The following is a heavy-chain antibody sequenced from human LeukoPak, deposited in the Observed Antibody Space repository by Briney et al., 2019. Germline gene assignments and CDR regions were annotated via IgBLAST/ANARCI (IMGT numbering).Heavy chain of an antibody. D-gene: IGHD3-10*01. Sequence: SETLSLTCTVSGFSLRSPNHYWGWIREAPGKGLEWIGTVLYSGTTYYHPSFRRRVSISVDTSKNHFSLRVRYVTAAHTALYYCARHNYYYDASGSYRSPFDNWGQGTLVTVSS. CDR2: VLYSGTT. V-gene: IGHV4-39*01. CDR1: GFSLRSPNHY. J-gene: IGHJ4*01. CDR3: ARHNYYYDASGSYRSPFDN.